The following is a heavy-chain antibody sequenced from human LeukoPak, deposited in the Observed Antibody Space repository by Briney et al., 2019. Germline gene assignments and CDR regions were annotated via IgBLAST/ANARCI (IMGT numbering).Heavy chain of an antibody. CDR2: ISPGGGTT. CDR3: AKSRSGSANWALRIFDN. CDR1: GFTFSGYS. V-gene: IGHV3-23*01. J-gene: IGHJ4*02. Sequence: GSLRLSCAGSGFTFSGYSLNWVRQAPGKGLEWVSSISPGGGTTYYADSVKGRFTISRDNSENTLYVEMNSLRAEDTAIYYCAKSRSGSANWALRIFDNWGQGTLVSVSS. D-gene: IGHD3-10*01.